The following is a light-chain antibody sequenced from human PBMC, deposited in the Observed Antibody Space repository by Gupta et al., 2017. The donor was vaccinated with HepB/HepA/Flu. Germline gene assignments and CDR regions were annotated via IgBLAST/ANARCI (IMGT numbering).Light chain of an antibody. J-gene: IGKJ4*01. CDR2: DAS. CDR1: QDISNY. CDR3: QQYDNLPLT. V-gene: IGKV1-33*01. Sequence: DIQMTQSPSSLSASVRDRVTITCQASQDISNYLNWYQVKPGKAPKLLIYDASNLETGVPSRFRGSGTGTHFTFTISSLQPEDIATYYCQQYDNLPLTFGGGTKVEIK.